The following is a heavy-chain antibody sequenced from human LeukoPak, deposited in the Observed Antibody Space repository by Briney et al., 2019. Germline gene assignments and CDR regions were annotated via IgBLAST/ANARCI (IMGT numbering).Heavy chain of an antibody. V-gene: IGHV3-23*01. J-gene: IGHJ6*03. CDR2: ISGSGGST. CDR1: GFTFSSYA. CDR3: ARLRSSSFYYYYMDV. Sequence: GGSLRLSCAASGFTFSSYAMSWVRQAPGKGLEWVSAISGSGGSTYYADSVKGRFTISRDNAKNSLYLQMNSLRAEDTAVYYCARLRSSSFYYYYMDVWGKGTTVTVSS. D-gene: IGHD4-17*01.